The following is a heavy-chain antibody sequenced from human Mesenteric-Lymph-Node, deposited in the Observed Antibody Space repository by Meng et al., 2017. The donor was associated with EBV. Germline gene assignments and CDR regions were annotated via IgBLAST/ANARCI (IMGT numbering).Heavy chain of an antibody. CDR1: GYTFTGYY. CDR3: VREMVGVPNWFAP. CDR2: INPNSGGT. Sequence: GQLGQAGTDVKKPGASVKVSCKASGYTFTGYYIHWVRQAPGQGLEWMGRINPNSGGTNYALNFQGRVTMTSDTSISTAYMELSWLRSDDTAFYYCVREMVGVPNWFAPWGQGTLVTVSS. J-gene: IGHJ5*02. D-gene: IGHD1-26*01. V-gene: IGHV1-2*06.